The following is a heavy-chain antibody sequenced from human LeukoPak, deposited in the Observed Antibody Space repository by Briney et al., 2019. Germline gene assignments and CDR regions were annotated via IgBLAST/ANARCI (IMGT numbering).Heavy chain of an antibody. CDR2: ISGDGGST. J-gene: IGHJ5*02. V-gene: IGHV3-43*02. CDR3: AKTYYDFWSGYYPGDP. D-gene: IGHD3-3*01. CDR1: GFTLDDYA. Sequence: GGSLRLSCAASGFTLDDYAMHWVRQAPGKGLEWVSLISGDGGSTYYADSVKGRFTISRDNSKNSLYLQMNSLRTEDTALYYCAKTYYDFWSGYYPGDPWGQGTLVTVSS.